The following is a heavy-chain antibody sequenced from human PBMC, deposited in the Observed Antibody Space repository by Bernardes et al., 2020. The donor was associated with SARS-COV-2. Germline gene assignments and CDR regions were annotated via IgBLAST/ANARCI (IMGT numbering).Heavy chain of an antibody. CDR3: ARDGDGYFDY. CDR2: IKEDGGDK. J-gene: IGHJ4*02. CDR1: GFTFSTFC. Sequence: GGSLRLSCADSGFTFSTFCMSWVRQAPGKGLEWVANIKEDGGDKYYVDSVKGRFTISRDKAKNSLNMQMNSLRAEDTALYFCARDGDGYFDYWCQLTLVTVSS. D-gene: IGHD2-21*01. V-gene: IGHV3-7*01.